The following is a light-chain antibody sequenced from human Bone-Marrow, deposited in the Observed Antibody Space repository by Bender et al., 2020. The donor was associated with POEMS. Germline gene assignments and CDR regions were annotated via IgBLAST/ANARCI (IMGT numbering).Light chain of an antibody. CDR2: DVT. CDR1: SSDIGEYNY. J-gene: IGLJ2*01. CDR3: SSYASNSPLVL. Sequence: HSALTQPASLSGSPGQSITISCIGTSSDIGEYNYVSWYQQHPGKAPKLLIYDVTNRPSGVSNRFSGSKSGNTASLTISGLRAEDEANYYCSSYASNSPLVLFGGGTELSVL. V-gene: IGLV2-14*03.